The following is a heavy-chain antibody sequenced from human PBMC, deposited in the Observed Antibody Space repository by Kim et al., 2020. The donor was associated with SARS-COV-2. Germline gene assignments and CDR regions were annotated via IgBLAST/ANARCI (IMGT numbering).Heavy chain of an antibody. V-gene: IGHV3-15*01. CDR1: GFTFSNAW. Sequence: GGSLRLSCAASGFTFSNAWISWVRQAPGKGLEWVGRIKSKTDGGTTDYAAPVKGSFTISSDDSKNTLYLQMNSLKTEDTAVYYCTTDPRWNSSWPHWGQGTLVTVSS. CDR2: IKSKTDGGTT. CDR3: TTDPRWNSSWPH. D-gene: IGHD6-13*01. J-gene: IGHJ1*01.